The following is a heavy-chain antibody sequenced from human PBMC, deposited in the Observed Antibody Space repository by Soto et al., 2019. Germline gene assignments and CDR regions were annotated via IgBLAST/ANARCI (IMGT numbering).Heavy chain of an antibody. CDR3: ARVDRIAVAGTAFDI. CDR1: GFTLGNYA. V-gene: IGHV3-33*08. J-gene: IGHJ3*02. CDR2: IWYDGSNI. D-gene: IGHD6-19*01. Sequence: GGSLRLSCGASGFTLGNYAGNWVRQAPGKGLEWVADIWYDGSNIYYADSVKGRFTISRDNSKNTLYLQMNSLRAEDTAVYYCARVDRIAVAGTAFDIWGQGTMVTVSS.